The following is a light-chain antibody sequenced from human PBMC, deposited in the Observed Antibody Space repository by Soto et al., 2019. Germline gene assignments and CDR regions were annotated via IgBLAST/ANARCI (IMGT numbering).Light chain of an antibody. CDR3: QQRRDWPPWT. J-gene: IGKJ1*01. Sequence: EIVLTQSPATLSLSPGERATLSCRASQSVRSSLAWYQQKPGQAPRLLIYDTSNRATGIPARFSGSGSGADFTLTISSREPEDFAVYYCQQRRDWPPWTFGQGTKVEV. CDR1: QSVRSS. V-gene: IGKV3-11*01. CDR2: DTS.